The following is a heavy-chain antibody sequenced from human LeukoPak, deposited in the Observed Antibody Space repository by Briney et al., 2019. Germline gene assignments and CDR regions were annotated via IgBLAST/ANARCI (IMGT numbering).Heavy chain of an antibody. D-gene: IGHD1-1*01. V-gene: IGHV1-46*01. J-gene: IGHJ4*02. CDR2: INPSGGIT. CDR3: ARDLQGGGDYFDY. CDR1: GYTFTSYY. Sequence: ASVKVSCKASGYTFTSYYMHWVRQAPGQGLEWMGRINPSGGITSYAQKFQGRVTMTRDTSTSTVYMELSSLRSEDTAVYYCARDLQGGGDYFDYWGQGTLVTVSS.